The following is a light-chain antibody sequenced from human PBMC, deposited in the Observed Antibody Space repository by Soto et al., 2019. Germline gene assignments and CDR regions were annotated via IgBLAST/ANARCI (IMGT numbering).Light chain of an antibody. V-gene: IGLV1-44*01. CDR1: SSNIGRNT. CDR3: AAWDDSLNGYV. Sequence: YMLTQPPSASGNPGQRVTISCSGSSSNIGRNTVSWYQQVPITAPKLLIYNNNQRPSGVPDRFSGSKSGTSASLAISGLQSEDEADYYCAAWDDSLNGYVFGTGTKVTVL. J-gene: IGLJ1*01. CDR2: NNN.